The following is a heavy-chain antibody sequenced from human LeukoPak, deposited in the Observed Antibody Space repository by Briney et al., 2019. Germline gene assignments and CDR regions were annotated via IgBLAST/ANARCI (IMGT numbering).Heavy chain of an antibody. J-gene: IGHJ3*02. CDR2: INWIGGST. CDR1: GFTFDDYG. Sequence: GSLRLSCAASGFTFDDYGMKWVRQAPGKGLEWVAGINWIGGSTGYADSVKGRFTISRDNAKNSLYLQMNSLRAEDTALYHCARDIEGHLGAFDIWGQGTMVTVSS. V-gene: IGHV3-20*01. D-gene: IGHD1-26*01. CDR3: ARDIEGHLGAFDI.